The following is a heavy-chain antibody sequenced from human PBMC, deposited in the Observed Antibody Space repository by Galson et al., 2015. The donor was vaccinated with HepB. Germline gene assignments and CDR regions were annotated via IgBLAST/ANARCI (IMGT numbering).Heavy chain of an antibody. D-gene: IGHD3-22*01. CDR1: GSTFSSYA. V-gene: IGHV3-23*01. CDR2: ISGSGGST. CDR3: AKTDSSGPFYYYHGMDV. Sequence: LRLSCAASGSTFSSYAMSWVRQAPGKGLEWVSAISGSGGSTYYADSVKGRFTISRDNSKNTLYLQMNSLRAEDTAVYYCAKTDSSGPFYYYHGMDVWGQGTTVTVSS. J-gene: IGHJ6*02.